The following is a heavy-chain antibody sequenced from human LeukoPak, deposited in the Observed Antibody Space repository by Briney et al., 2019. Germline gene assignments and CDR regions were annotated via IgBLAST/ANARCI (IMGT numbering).Heavy chain of an antibody. J-gene: IGHJ6*03. Sequence: PGKSLRLSCAASGFDFRGYSMTWVRQAPGKGLEWTLEISSSGSTKYYADSVKGRFTISRDNAKNSVYPQMTSLRAEDMAVYYCVRESLEIVMRPTNYHYYYMDVWGKGTAVTVSS. V-gene: IGHV3-48*01. CDR2: ISSSGSTK. CDR3: VRESLEIVMRPTNYHYYYMDV. D-gene: IGHD2-2*03. CDR1: GFDFRGYS.